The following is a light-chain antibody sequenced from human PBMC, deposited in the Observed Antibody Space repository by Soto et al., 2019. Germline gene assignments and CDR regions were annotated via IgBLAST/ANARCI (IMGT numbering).Light chain of an antibody. CDR2: TAS. CDR3: EQSYNSPLT. CDR1: QNMNSY. J-gene: IGKJ4*01. Sequence: DIQMTQSPSSLSASVGDRVTITCRASQNMNSYLNWYQQRPGIAPQLLIYTASELESGVPSRFSGRGSGTDFTLTISSLQPEDFATYYCEQSYNSPLTFGGGTNVEIK. V-gene: IGKV1-39*01.